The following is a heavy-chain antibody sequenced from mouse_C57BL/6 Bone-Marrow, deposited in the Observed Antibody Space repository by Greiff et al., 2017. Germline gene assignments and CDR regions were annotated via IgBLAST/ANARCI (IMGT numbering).Heavy chain of an antibody. V-gene: IGHV5-9-1*02. J-gene: IGHJ4*01. Sequence: EVKLQESGEGLVKPGGSLKLSCAASGFTFSSYAMSWFRQTPEKRLEWVAYISSGGDYIYYADTVKGRFTISRDNARNTLYLQMSSLKSEDTAMYYCTRGYYLYYAMDYWGQGTSVTVSS. CDR2: ISSGGDYI. D-gene: IGHD2-3*01. CDR3: TRGYYLYYAMDY. CDR1: GFTFSSYA.